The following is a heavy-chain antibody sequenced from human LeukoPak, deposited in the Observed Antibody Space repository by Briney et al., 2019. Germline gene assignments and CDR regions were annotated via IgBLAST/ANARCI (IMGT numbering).Heavy chain of an antibody. V-gene: IGHV3-23*01. J-gene: IGHJ6*02. CDR3: AKPLIDFWGAYGSDYYYAMDV. CDR2: ISAAGGDK. Sequence: GGSLRLSCEASGFTFSSYAMTWVRQAPGKGLGWVSGISAAGGDKYYADSVNGRFTISRDKSKNTLHLQMNSLRAEDTALYYCAKPLIDFWGAYGSDYYYAMDVWGQGTTVTVSS. D-gene: IGHD3-3*01. CDR1: GFTFSSYA.